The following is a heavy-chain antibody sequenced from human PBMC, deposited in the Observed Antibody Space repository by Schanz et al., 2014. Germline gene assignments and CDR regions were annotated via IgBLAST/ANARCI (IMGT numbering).Heavy chain of an antibody. CDR1: GFTFSSYA. CDR2: LSGSGGST. V-gene: IGHV3-23*02. CDR3: ARGTDWNLHY. Sequence: EVQLLESGGGLVQPGGSLRLSCAASGFTFSSYAMSWVRQAPGKGLEWVSALSGSGGSTYYGDSVKGRFTISRDDSKNSLYLQMNSLRAGDTAVYYCARGTDWNLHYWGQGALVTVSS. D-gene: IGHD1-1*01. J-gene: IGHJ4*02.